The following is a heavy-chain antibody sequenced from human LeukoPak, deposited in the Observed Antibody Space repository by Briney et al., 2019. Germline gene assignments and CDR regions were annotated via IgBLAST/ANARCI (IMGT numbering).Heavy chain of an antibody. CDR1: GLTVSTYR. CDR2: IKQDGSER. Sequence: GGSLRLSCAASGLTVSTYRMNWVRQAPGKGLEWLANIKQDGSERLYVDSVKGRFTISRDNANNSLYLQMNSLRAEDTAVYYCARDLSYWGQGTLVTVSS. CDR3: ARDLSY. J-gene: IGHJ4*02. V-gene: IGHV3-7*01.